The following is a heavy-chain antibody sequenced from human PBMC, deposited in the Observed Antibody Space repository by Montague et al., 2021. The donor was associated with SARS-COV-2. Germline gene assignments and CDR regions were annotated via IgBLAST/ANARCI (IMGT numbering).Heavy chain of an antibody. D-gene: IGHD3-10*01. CDR1: GGSISSSSYY. Sequence: SETLSLTCTVSGGSISSSSYYWGWIRQPPGKGLEWIGSIYYSGSTYYNPSLKSRVTISVDTSKNQFSLKLSSVTAADTAVYYCARESGSGSYLAYWGQGTLVTASS. V-gene: IGHV4-39*01. J-gene: IGHJ4*02. CDR2: IYYSGST. CDR3: ARESGSGSYLAY.